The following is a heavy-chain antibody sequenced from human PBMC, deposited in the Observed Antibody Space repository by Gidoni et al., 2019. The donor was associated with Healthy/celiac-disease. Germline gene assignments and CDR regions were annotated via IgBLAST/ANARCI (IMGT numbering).Heavy chain of an antibody. J-gene: IGHJ4*02. D-gene: IGHD1-26*01. CDR1: GFTFSSYS. Sequence: EVQLVESGGGLVKPGGSLRLSCAASGFTFSSYSMNWVRQSPGKGLEWVSSISSSSSYIYYADSVKGRFTISRDNAKNSLYLQMNSLRAEDTAVYYCARHSIVGATEASDFDYWGQGTLVTVSS. V-gene: IGHV3-21*01. CDR2: ISSSSSYI. CDR3: ARHSIVGATEASDFDY.